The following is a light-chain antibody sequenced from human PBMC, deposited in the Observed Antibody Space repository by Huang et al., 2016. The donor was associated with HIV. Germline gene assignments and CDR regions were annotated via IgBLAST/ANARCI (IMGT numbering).Light chain of an antibody. Sequence: EIVLTQSPATLSVSPGEGATLSCRASQSVSINLAWYQQRPGQAPRLLIYGASTRATGVPARFSGSGSGTEFTLTISSLQSEDFASYYCQQFNNWPRSTFGQGTKVEIK. CDR3: QQFNNWPRST. CDR1: QSVSIN. V-gene: IGKV3-15*01. CDR2: GAS. J-gene: IGKJ1*01.